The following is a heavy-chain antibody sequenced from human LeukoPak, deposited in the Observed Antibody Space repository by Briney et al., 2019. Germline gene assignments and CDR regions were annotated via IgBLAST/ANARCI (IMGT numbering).Heavy chain of an antibody. Sequence: GGSLRLSCAASEFDFSSHAMTWVRQAPGKGLEWVSAISISGSKTYYADSVKGRFTISRDKSKNTLYLQMNSLSAEDTAVYYCARDLHCSGGSCYHYYDMDVWGQGTTVTVSS. J-gene: IGHJ6*02. CDR3: ARDLHCSGGSCYHYYDMDV. V-gene: IGHV3-23*01. CDR1: EFDFSSHA. CDR2: ISISGSKT. D-gene: IGHD2-15*01.